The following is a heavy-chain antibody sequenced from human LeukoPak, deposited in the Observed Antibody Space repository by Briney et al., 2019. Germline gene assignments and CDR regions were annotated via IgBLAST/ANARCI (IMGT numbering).Heavy chain of an antibody. CDR1: GGSFSGYY. CDR2: INHSGST. V-gene: IGHV4-34*01. CDR3: ARLGTGTTDYFDY. Sequence: SETLSLTCTVYGGSFSGYYWSWIRQPPGKGLEWIGEINHSGSTNYNPSLKSRVTISVDTSKNQFSLKLSSVTAADTAVYYCARLGTGTTDYFDYWGQGTLVTVSS. D-gene: IGHD1-7*01. J-gene: IGHJ4*02.